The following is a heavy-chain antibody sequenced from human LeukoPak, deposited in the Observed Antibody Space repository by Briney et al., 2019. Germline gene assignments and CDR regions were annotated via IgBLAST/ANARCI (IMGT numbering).Heavy chain of an antibody. Sequence: GASVKVSCKASGYTFTSYDINWVRQATGQGLEWMGWMNPNSGNTGYAQKFQGRVTMTRNTSISTAYMELSSLRSEDTAVYYCARDAYYYDSSGYFSWFDPWGQGTLVTVSP. CDR3: ARDAYYYDSSGYFSWFDP. J-gene: IGHJ5*02. V-gene: IGHV1-8*01. CDR1: GYTFTSYD. D-gene: IGHD3-22*01. CDR2: MNPNSGNT.